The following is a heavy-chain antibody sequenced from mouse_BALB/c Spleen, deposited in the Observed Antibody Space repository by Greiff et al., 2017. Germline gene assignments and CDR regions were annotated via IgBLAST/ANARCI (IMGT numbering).Heavy chain of an antibody. V-gene: IGHV5-6-5*01. J-gene: IGHJ1*01. Sequence: DVMLVESGGGLVKPGGSLKLSCAASGFTFSSYAMSWVRQTPEKRLEWVASISSGGSTYYPDSVKGRFTISRDNARNILYLQMSSLRSEDTAMYYCASYGNYVYWYFDDWGAGTTVTVSS. CDR3: ASYGNYVYWYFDD. CDR1: GFTFSSYA. D-gene: IGHD2-1*01. CDR2: ISSGGST.